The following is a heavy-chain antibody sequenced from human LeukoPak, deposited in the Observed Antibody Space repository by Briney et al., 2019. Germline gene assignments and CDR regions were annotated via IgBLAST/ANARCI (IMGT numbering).Heavy chain of an antibody. V-gene: IGHV3-30*02. D-gene: IGHD2-2*01. J-gene: IGHJ5*02. CDR1: GFTFSSYG. CDR2: IRYDGSSK. CDR3: AKEYLGYCSSTSCLRANWFDP. Sequence: PGGSLRLSCAASGFTFSSYGMHWVRQAPGKGLEWVAFIRYDGSSKYYADSVKGRFTISRDNSKNTLYLQMNSLRAEDTAVYYCAKEYLGYCSSTSCLRANWFDPWGQGTLVTVSS.